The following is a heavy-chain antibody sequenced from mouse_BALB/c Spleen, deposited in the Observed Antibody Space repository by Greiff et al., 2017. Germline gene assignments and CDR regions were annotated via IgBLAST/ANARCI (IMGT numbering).Heavy chain of an antibody. Sequence: VQLQQSGPELVKPGASVKISCKASGYSFTSYYIHWVKQRPGQGLEWIGWIFPGSGNTKYNEKFKGKATLTADTSSSTAYMQLSSLTSEDSAVYFCAREEGAYYGSSPRWGQGTTLTVSS. V-gene: IGHV1-66*01. J-gene: IGHJ2*01. CDR3: AREEGAYYGSSPR. CDR2: IFPGSGNT. D-gene: IGHD1-1*01. CDR1: GYSFTSYY.